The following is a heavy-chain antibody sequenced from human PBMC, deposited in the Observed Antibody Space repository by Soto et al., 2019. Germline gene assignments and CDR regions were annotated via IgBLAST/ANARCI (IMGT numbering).Heavy chain of an antibody. CDR3: ARWGNWNSKENGGMDV. J-gene: IGHJ6*02. V-gene: IGHV6-1*01. CDR2: TYYRSKWYN. Sequence: SQTLSLTCAISGDSVSSNSAAWNWIRQSPSRGLEWLGRTYYRSKWYNDYAVSVKSRITINPDTSKNQSSLQLNSVTPEDTAVYYCARWGNWNSKENGGMDVWGQGTTVTVSS. CDR1: GDSVSSNSAA. D-gene: IGHD1-7*01.